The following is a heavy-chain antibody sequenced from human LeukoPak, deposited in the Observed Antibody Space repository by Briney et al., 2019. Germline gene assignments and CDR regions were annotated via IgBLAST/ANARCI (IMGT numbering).Heavy chain of an antibody. Sequence: PGGSLRLSCAASGFTFSSYAMSWVRQAPGKGLEWVSAISGSGGSTYYADSVKGRFTISRDNSKNTLYLQMNSLRAEDTAVYYCAKDRFTVVRGVKGQSWFDPWGQGTLVTVSS. V-gene: IGHV3-23*01. D-gene: IGHD3-10*01. CDR2: ISGSGGST. CDR1: GFTFSSYA. J-gene: IGHJ5*02. CDR3: AKDRFTVVRGVKGQSWFDP.